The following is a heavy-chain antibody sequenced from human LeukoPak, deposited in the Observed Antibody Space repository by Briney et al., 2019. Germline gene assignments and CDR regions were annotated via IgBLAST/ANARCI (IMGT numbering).Heavy chain of an antibody. V-gene: IGHV3-66*01. CDR3: ARDPYYGSGFDY. CDR2: IYSGGST. Sequence: PGGSLRLSCAASGFTVSSNYMSWVRQAPGKGLEWVSVIYSGGSTYYADSVKGRFTISRDNSKNTLYLQMNGLRAEDTAVYYCARDPYYGSGFDYWGQGTLVTVSS. CDR1: GFTVSSNY. D-gene: IGHD3-10*01. J-gene: IGHJ4*02.